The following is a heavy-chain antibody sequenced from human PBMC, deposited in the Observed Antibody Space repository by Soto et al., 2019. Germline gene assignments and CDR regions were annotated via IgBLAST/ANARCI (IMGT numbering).Heavy chain of an antibody. Sequence: GASVKVSCKASGFTFTSSAVQWVRQARGQRLEWIGWIVVGGGNTNYAQKFQERVTITRDMSTSTAYMELSSLRSEDTAVYYCAADRVVSGGLDAFDIWGQGTLVTVSS. CDR2: IVVGGGNT. V-gene: IGHV1-58*01. D-gene: IGHD1-26*01. CDR1: GFTFTSSA. CDR3: AADRVVSGGLDAFDI. J-gene: IGHJ3*02.